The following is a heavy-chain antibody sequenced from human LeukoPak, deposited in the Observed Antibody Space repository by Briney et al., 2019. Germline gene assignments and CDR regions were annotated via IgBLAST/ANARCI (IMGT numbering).Heavy chain of an antibody. CDR2: IYTSGST. Sequence: PSETLSLTCTVSGGSISSGNYYWSWIRKPAGKGLEWMGRIYTSGSTNYNPSLKSRVTISVDTSKNQFSLKLSSVTAADTAVYYCAREGDYYDTSGTLDYWGQGTLVTVSS. CDR1: GGSISSGNYY. V-gene: IGHV4-61*02. D-gene: IGHD3-22*01. J-gene: IGHJ4*02. CDR3: AREGDYYDTSGTLDY.